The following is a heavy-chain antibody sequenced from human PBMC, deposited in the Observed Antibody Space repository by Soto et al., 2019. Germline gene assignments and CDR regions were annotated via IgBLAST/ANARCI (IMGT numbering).Heavy chain of an antibody. J-gene: IGHJ2*01. D-gene: IGHD2-2*01. V-gene: IGHV3-53*02. CDR2: IYSGGST. CDR3: ASIVVPAAPGWYFDL. CDR1: GFTVSSNY. Sequence: EVQLVETGGGLIQPGGSLRLSCAASGFTVSSNYMSWVRQAPGKGLEWVSVIYSGGSTYYADSVKGRFTISRDNSKNMLYLQMNSLRAEDTAVYYCASIVVPAAPGWYFDLWGRGTLVTVSS.